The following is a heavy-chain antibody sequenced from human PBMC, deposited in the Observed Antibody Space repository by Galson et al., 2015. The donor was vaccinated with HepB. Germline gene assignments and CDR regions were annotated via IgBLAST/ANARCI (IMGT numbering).Heavy chain of an antibody. CDR1: GIPFRAYG. J-gene: IGHJ4*02. CDR3: ASDSLSYDDVTIFDY. V-gene: IGHV3-33*05. D-gene: IGHD3-16*01. CDR2: ISYDGTNK. Sequence: SLRLSCAASGIPFRAYGMHWVRQAPGKGLEWVALISYDGTNKYYADFVKGRFTVSRDNSRNTLYLQMNSLRADDTATYYCASDSLSYDDVTIFDYWGRGTLVTVSS.